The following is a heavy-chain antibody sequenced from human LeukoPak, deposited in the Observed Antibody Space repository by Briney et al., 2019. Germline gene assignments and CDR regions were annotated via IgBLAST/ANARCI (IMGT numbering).Heavy chain of an antibody. D-gene: IGHD3-3*01. Sequence: PGGSLRLSCAASGFTFSAHYVVWVPQAPGKGLEGVGGIRNKADTYTTEYAASVKGRFTIPRDDSKNSLYLQMNSLKTEDTAVYYCAREVWSGYYTLYYFDYWGQGTLVTVSS. CDR3: AREVWSGYYTLYYFDY. V-gene: IGHV3-72*01. CDR2: IRNKADTYTT. CDR1: GFTFSAHY. J-gene: IGHJ4*02.